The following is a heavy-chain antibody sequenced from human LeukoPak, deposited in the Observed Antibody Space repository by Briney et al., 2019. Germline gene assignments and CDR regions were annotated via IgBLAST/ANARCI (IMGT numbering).Heavy chain of an antibody. CDR1: GGSISSGDYY. D-gene: IGHD3-22*01. CDR2: MYYSGST. J-gene: IGHJ5*02. Sequence: SETLSLTCTVSGGSISSGDYYCSWIRQPPGKGLEWIAYMYYSGSTYYNPSLKSRVTMSADTSKNQLSLKPSSVTAADTAVYYCARPYYYDSRIDPWGQRILVTVSS. CDR3: ARPYYYDSRIDP. V-gene: IGHV4-30-4*01.